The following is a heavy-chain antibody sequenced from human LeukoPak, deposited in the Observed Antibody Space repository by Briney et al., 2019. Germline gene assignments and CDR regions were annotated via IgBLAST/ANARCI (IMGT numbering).Heavy chain of an antibody. D-gene: IGHD3-22*01. CDR2: IKQDGSEK. CDR3: AKGRGSYYYDSSGYYGPDY. V-gene: IGHV3-7*03. J-gene: IGHJ4*02. CDR1: GFTFSSYW. Sequence: GGSLRLSCAASGFTFSSYWMSWDRQAPGKGLEWVANIKQDGSEKYYVDSVKGRFTISRDNSKNTLYLQMNSLRAEDTAVYYCAKGRGSYYYDSSGYYGPDYWGQGTLVTVSS.